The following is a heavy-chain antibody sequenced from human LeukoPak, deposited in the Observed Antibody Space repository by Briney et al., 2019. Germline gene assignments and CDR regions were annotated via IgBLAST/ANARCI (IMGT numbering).Heavy chain of an antibody. CDR2: IYTSGST. CDR1: GGSLSSYY. J-gene: IGHJ3*02. CDR3: ARDFYGGKSDAFDI. V-gene: IGHV4-4*07. D-gene: IGHD4-23*01. Sequence: PSETLSLTCTVSGGSLSSYYWSWVRQPAGKGLEWIGRIYTSGSTNYNPSLRSRVTMSVDTSKNQFSLKLSSVTAADTAVYYCARDFYGGKSDAFDIWGQGTMVTVSS.